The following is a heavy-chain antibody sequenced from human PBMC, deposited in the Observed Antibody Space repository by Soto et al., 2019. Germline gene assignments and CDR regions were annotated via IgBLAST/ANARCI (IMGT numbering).Heavy chain of an antibody. Sequence: PSETLSLTCAVYGGSFSGYYWSWIRQPPGKGLEWIGEINHSGSTNYNPSLKSRVTISVDTSKNQFSLKLSSVTAADTAVYYCARGFKVGKPLDYWGQGTLVTVSS. D-gene: IGHD1-26*01. V-gene: IGHV4-34*01. CDR1: GGSFSGYY. CDR3: ARGFKVGKPLDY. J-gene: IGHJ4*02. CDR2: INHSGST.